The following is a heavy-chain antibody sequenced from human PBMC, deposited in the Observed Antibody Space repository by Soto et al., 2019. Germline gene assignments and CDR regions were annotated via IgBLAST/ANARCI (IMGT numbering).Heavy chain of an antibody. Sequence: SETLSLTCTVSGASIGSGASSWSWIRQSPGKGLEWIGYIYYSGSTYYNPSLKSRVAISVDTSKNQFSLKLRSVTAADTAVYYCASGISYDFWSGFMDVWGQGTTVTVSS. CDR1: GASIGSGASS. CDR3: ASGISYDFWSGFMDV. CDR2: IYYSGST. D-gene: IGHD3-3*01. V-gene: IGHV4-30-2*05. J-gene: IGHJ6*02.